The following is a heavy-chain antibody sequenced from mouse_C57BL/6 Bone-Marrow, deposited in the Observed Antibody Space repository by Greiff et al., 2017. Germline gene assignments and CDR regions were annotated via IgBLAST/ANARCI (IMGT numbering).Heavy chain of an antibody. Sequence: VQLQQSDAELVKPGASVKISCKASGYTFTDYTIHWMKQRPEQGLEWIGYIYPSDGSTKYNEKFKGKATLTAAKSSSTAYLQLNSLTSDDSAVXFCSIPPFAYWGQGTMVTVSA. CDR3: SIPPFAY. J-gene: IGHJ3*01. CDR1: GYTFTDYT. V-gene: IGHV1-78*01. CDR2: IYPSDGST.